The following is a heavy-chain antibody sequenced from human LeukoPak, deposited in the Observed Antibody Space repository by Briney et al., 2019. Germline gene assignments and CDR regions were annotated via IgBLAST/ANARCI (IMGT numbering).Heavy chain of an antibody. CDR3: ASDILTGYNETNF. V-gene: IGHV3-33*01. CDR2: IWYGGTNK. D-gene: IGHD3-9*01. CDR1: GFTFNSYA. J-gene: IGHJ4*02. Sequence: GGSLRLSCAASGFTFNSYAMHWVRQAPGKGLEWVAVIWYGGTNKYYTDSVKGRFTISRDNSKNTVYLQMNRLRAEDTAVYYCASDILTGYNETNFWGQGTLVTVSS.